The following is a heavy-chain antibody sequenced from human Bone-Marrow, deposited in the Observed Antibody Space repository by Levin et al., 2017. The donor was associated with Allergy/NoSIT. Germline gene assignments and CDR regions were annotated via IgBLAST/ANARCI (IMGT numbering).Heavy chain of an antibody. J-gene: IGHJ4*02. CDR2: IKSRRDGGTT. CDR1: GLTLSDAW. Sequence: SCAASGLTLSDAWMTWVRQAPGKGLEWVGRIKSRRDGGTTAYAAPVKGRFTISRDDSKNTLYLQMNSLETEDTAVYYCTTGCRSGYFEYYFDYWGQGTLVTVSS. D-gene: IGHD3-9*01. V-gene: IGHV3-15*01. CDR3: TTGCRSGYFEYYFDY.